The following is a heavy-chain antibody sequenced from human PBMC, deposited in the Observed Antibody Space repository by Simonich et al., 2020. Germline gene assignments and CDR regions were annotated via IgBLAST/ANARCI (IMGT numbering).Heavy chain of an antibody. D-gene: IGHD7-27*01. Sequence: QVQLVESGGGVVQPGRSLRLSCAASGFTFSSYAMHWFRQAPGKGVEWVAVISYDGSNKCYADSVKGRFTISRDNSKNTLYLQMNSLRAEDTAVYYCARDRNWGWFDPWGQGTLVTVSS. CDR1: GFTFSSYA. CDR2: ISYDGSNK. V-gene: IGHV3-30*07. CDR3: ARDRNWGWFDP. J-gene: IGHJ5*02.